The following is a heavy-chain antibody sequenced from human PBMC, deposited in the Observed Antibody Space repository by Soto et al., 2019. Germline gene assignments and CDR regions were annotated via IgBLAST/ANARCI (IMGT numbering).Heavy chain of an antibody. CDR3: ARVYCSGASCYLGFGWYYYYMDV. V-gene: IGHV1-18*01. CDR1: GYTFTSYG. D-gene: IGHD2-15*01. J-gene: IGHJ6*03. CDR2: ISAYNGNT. Sequence: ASVKVSCKASGYTFTSYGISWVRQAPGQGLEWMGWISAYNGNTNYAQKLQGRVTMTTDTSTSTAYMELRSLRSDDTAVYYCARVYCSGASCYLGFGWYYYYMDVWGKGTTVTVSS.